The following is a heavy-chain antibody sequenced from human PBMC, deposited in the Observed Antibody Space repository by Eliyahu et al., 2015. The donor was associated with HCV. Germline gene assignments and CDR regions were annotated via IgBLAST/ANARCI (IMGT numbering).Heavy chain of an antibody. J-gene: IGHJ6*02. CDR3: ARPSRYCSSTSCYGGRRFAGMDV. CDR2: IIPIFGSA. CDR1: GRPFSXXX. D-gene: IGHD2-2*01. V-gene: IGHV1-69*01. Sequence: QVQLVQSGAEVKKPGSSVKXSCKSSGRPFSXXXXXXVRXAPGQGLARMGGIIPIFGSANYAQKFQGRVTITADESTSTAYMELSSLRSEDTAVYYCARPSRYCSSTSCYGGRRFAGMDVWGQGTTVTVSS.